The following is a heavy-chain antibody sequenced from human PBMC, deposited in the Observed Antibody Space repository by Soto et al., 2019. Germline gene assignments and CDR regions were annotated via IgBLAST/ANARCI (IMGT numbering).Heavy chain of an antibody. Sequence: SETLSLTCTVSGGSISSGGYYWSWIRQHPGKGLEWIGYIYYSGSTYYNPSLKSRVTISVDTSKNQFSLKLSSVTAAATAVYYCASAHYYDSSGYYYGGGWFDPWGQGTLVT. CDR3: ASAHYYDSSGYYYGGGWFDP. D-gene: IGHD3-22*01. CDR2: IYYSGST. CDR1: GGSISSGGYY. J-gene: IGHJ5*02. V-gene: IGHV4-31*03.